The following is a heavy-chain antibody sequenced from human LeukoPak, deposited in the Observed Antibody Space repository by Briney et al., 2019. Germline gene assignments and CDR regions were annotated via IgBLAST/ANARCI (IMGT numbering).Heavy chain of an antibody. Sequence: GGSLRLSCAASGFTFSDYYMSWIRQAPGKGLEWVSAISGSGGSTYYADSVKGRFTISRDNSKNTLYLQMSSLRAEDTAVYYCATMVRGGYWGQGTLVTVSS. CDR2: ISGSGGST. CDR1: GFTFSDYY. V-gene: IGHV3-23*01. D-gene: IGHD3-10*01. CDR3: ATMVRGGY. J-gene: IGHJ4*02.